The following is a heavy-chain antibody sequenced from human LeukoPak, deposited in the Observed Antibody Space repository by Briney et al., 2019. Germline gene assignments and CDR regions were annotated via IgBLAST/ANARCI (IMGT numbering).Heavy chain of an antibody. Sequence: GGSLRLSCAASGFTFSSYGMYWVRQAPGKGLEWVAVISYDGSNKYYADSVKGRFTISRDNSKNTLYLQMNSLRAEDTAVYYCAKDLAGEWELRHTMDVWGKGTTVTVSS. J-gene: IGHJ6*03. D-gene: IGHD1-26*01. CDR2: ISYDGSNK. V-gene: IGHV3-30*18. CDR1: GFTFSSYG. CDR3: AKDLAGEWELRHTMDV.